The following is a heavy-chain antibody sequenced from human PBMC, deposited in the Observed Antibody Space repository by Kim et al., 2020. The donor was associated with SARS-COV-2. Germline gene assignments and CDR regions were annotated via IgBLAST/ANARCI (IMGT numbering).Heavy chain of an antibody. D-gene: IGHD3-9*01. J-gene: IGHJ6*02. Sequence: ASVKVSCKASGYTFTSYYMHWVRQAPGQGLEWMGIINSSGGSTSYAQKFKGRVTMTRDTSTSTVYMELSSLRSEDTAVYYCARVRAYYDVLTGYYPYYYYGMDVWGQGTTVTVSS. CDR2: INSSGGST. CDR1: GYTFTSYY. V-gene: IGHV1-46*01. CDR3: ARVRAYYDVLTGYYPYYYYGMDV.